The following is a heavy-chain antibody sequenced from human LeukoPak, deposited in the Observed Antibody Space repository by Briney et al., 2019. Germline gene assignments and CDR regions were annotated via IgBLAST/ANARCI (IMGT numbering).Heavy chain of an antibody. CDR3: ARFGYYDSSGYHIPRGH. Sequence: SETLSLSCTVSGGSFSSSSYYWGWIRQPPGKGLEWIGSIYYSGSTYYNPSLKSRVTISVDTSKNQFSLKLSSVTAADTAVYYCARFGYYDSSGYHIPRGHGGQGTLVTVSS. J-gene: IGHJ4*02. D-gene: IGHD3-22*01. CDR2: IYYSGST. V-gene: IGHV4-39*07. CDR1: GGSFSSSSYY.